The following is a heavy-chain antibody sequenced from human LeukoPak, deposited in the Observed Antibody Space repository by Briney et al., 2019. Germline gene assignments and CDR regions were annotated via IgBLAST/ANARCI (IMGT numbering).Heavy chain of an antibody. J-gene: IGHJ6*02. V-gene: IGHV1-24*01. Sequence: ASVKVSCKVSGYTLTELSMHWVRQAPGKGLGWMGGFDPEDGETIYAQKFQGRVTMTEDTSTDTAYMELSSLRSEDTAVYYCATGSYYYDSSGYYYYYYGMDVWGQGTTVTVSS. CDR2: FDPEDGET. D-gene: IGHD3-22*01. CDR1: GYTLTELS. CDR3: ATGSYYYDSSGYYYYYYGMDV.